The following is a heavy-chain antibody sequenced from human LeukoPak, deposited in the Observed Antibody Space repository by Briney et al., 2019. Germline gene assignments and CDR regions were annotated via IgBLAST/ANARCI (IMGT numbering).Heavy chain of an antibody. J-gene: IGHJ1*01. CDR2: INPDGSEK. D-gene: IGHD2-2*01. Sequence: PGGSLRLSCAASGFSFSTYWMAWVRQAPGKGLEWVANINPDGSEKYYLDSVKGRFTISRDNAKNTLYLQMNSLRAEDTAVYYCARAEPYSTHFQHWGQGTLVTVSS. CDR1: GFSFSTYW. V-gene: IGHV3-7*04. CDR3: ARAEPYSTHFQH.